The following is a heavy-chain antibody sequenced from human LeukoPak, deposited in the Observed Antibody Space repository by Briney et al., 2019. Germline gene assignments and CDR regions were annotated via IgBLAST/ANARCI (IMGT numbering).Heavy chain of an antibody. CDR2: ISSSSSYT. J-gene: IGHJ4*02. CDR3: ARDHGDYYDSSGYDWGY. Sequence: AGSLQLSCAASGFTFSDYYMSWIRQAPGKGLEWVSYISSSSSYTNYADSVKGRFTISRDNAKNSLYLQMNSLRAEDTAVYYCARDHGDYYDSSGYDWGYWGQGTLVIV. D-gene: IGHD3-22*01. CDR1: GFTFSDYY. V-gene: IGHV3-11*06.